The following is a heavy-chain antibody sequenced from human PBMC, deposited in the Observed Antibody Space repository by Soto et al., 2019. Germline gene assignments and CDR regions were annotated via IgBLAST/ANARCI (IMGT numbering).Heavy chain of an antibody. D-gene: IGHD3-10*01. CDR1: GGSFSGYY. Sequence: PSETLSLTCAVYGGSFSGYYWSWIRQPPGKGLEWIGEINHSGSTNYNPSLKSRVTISVDTSKNQFSLKLSSVTAADTAVYYCARAPHYGSGRLQYYYYGMDVWGQGTTVTVSS. V-gene: IGHV4-34*01. J-gene: IGHJ6*02. CDR3: ARAPHYGSGRLQYYYYGMDV. CDR2: INHSGST.